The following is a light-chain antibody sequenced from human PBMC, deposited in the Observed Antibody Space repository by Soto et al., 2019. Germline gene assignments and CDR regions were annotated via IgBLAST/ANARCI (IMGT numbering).Light chain of an antibody. CDR3: AAWVDSLNGPV. V-gene: IGLV1-44*01. J-gene: IGLJ2*01. CDR1: SSNIGSNT. Sequence: QSVLTQPPSASGTPGQRVTISCSGSSSNIGSNTVNWYQQLPGTAPKLLIYSNNQRPSGVPDRFSGSKSGTSASLAISGLRSEDEADYYCAAWVDSLNGPVFGGGTKLTVL. CDR2: SNN.